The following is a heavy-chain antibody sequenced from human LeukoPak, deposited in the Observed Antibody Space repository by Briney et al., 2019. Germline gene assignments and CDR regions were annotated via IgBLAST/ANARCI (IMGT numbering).Heavy chain of an antibody. J-gene: IGHJ4*02. Sequence: SETLSLTCAVSGGSISSSNWWSWVRQPPGKGLEWIGELYHSGSTNYNPSLKSRVTISVDKSKNQFSLKLNSVTAADTAVYYCASYSSSWNFDYWGQGTLVTVSS. CDR1: GGSISSSNW. D-gene: IGHD6-13*01. CDR2: LYHSGST. V-gene: IGHV4-4*02. CDR3: ASYSSSWNFDY.